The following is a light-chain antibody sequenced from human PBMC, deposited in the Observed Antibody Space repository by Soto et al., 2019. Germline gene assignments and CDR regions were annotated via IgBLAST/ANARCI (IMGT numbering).Light chain of an antibody. J-gene: IGKJ4*01. Sequence: EIVLTQSPATLSLSPGERVTLSCRASQTVRSSLAWYQQKPGQAPRLIIYEASNRATGIPARFSGSGSGTEFTLTISSLQSEDFATYYCLQQNTYPLTFGGGTKVDIK. CDR3: LQQNTYPLT. CDR1: QTVRSS. CDR2: EAS. V-gene: IGKV3-11*01.